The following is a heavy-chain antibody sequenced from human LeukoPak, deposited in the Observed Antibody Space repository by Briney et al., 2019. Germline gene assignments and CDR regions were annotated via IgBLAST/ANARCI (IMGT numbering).Heavy chain of an antibody. CDR3: ARSRQASGLFSS. J-gene: IGHJ5*02. D-gene: IGHD3-10*01. CDR1: GYAIISGGFS. CDR2: IYDRGPA. Sequence: SQTLSLTCTVSGYAIISGGFSWNWIRQPPGKGLEWIGCIYDRGPAHYNPSLKSRFTISVDKPKNQFFLNVTSLTAADTAVYYCARSRQASGLFSSWGQGTLVVVSS. V-gene: IGHV4-30-2*01.